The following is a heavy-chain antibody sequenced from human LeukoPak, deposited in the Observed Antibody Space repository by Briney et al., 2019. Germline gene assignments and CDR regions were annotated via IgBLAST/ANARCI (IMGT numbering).Heavy chain of an antibody. CDR2: ISAYNGNT. D-gene: IGHD2-2*02. CDR3: ARDIVVVPADISLGY. J-gene: IGHJ4*02. Sequence: ASVKVSCKASGYTFTSYGISWVRQAPGQGLEWMGWISAYNGNTNYAQKLQGRVTMTTDTSTSTAYMELRSLRSDDTAVYYCARDIVVVPADISLGYWGQGTLVTVSS. V-gene: IGHV1-18*01. CDR1: GYTFTSYG.